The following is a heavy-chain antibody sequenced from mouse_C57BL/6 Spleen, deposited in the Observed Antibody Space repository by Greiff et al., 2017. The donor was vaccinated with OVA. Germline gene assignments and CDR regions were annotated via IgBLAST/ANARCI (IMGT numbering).Heavy chain of an antibody. Sequence: QVQLQQPGAELVMPGASVKLSCKASGYTFTSYWMHWVKQRPGQGLEWIGEILPGSGSTNYNEKFKGKATFTADTSSNTAYMQLSSLTTEDSAIYYCARGYGYDVGSWFAYWGQGTLVTVSA. V-gene: IGHV1-9*01. CDR2: ILPGSGST. J-gene: IGHJ3*01. CDR1: GYTFTSYW. CDR3: ARGYGYDVGSWFAY. D-gene: IGHD2-2*01.